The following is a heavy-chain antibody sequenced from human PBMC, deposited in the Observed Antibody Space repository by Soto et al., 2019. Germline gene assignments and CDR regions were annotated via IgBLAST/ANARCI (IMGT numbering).Heavy chain of an antibody. D-gene: IGHD3-9*01. CDR3: AGYDILTYYYYGMDV. V-gene: IGHV4-39*01. CDR1: GGSISSSSYY. J-gene: IGHJ6*02. CDR2: IYYSGST. Sequence: SETLSLTCTVSGGSISSSSYYWGWIRQPPGKGLEWIGSIYYSGSTYYNPSLKSRVTISVDTSKNQFSLKLSSVTAADTAVYYCAGYDILTYYYYGMDVWGQGTTVTVSS.